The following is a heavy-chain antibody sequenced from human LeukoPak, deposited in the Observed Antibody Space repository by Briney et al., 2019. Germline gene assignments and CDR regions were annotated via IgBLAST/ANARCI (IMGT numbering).Heavy chain of an antibody. CDR2: TNWDGART. CDR3: GRVYCSTTSCYDYYDYYMDV. Sequence: AGSLRLSCAASGFRFDDYGMSWVRHVPGKGLEWVSGTNWDGARTDYADSVKGRFTISRDNVKNFLYLQMNSLRVADTALYFCGRVYCSTTSCYDYYDYYMDVWGKGTTVTVSS. V-gene: IGHV3-20*04. CDR1: GFRFDDYG. J-gene: IGHJ6*03. D-gene: IGHD2-2*01.